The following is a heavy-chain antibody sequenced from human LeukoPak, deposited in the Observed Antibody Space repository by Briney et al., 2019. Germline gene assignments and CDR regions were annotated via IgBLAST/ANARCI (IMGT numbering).Heavy chain of an antibody. V-gene: IGHV3-66*01. J-gene: IGHJ4*02. Sequence: GGSLRLSCTASGFTFSSYSMSWVRQAPGKGLEWVSVIYSGGSTYYADSVKGRFTISRDNSKNTLYLQMNSLRAEDTAVYYCAREGRDILTGYYKDYWGQGTLVTVSS. CDR2: IYSGGST. CDR1: GFTFSSYS. CDR3: AREGRDILTGYYKDY. D-gene: IGHD3-9*01.